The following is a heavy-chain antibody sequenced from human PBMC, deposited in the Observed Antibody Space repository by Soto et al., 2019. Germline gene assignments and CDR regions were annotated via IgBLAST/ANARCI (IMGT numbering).Heavy chain of an antibody. V-gene: IGHV4-59*01. CDR1: GGSISSYY. CDR2: IYYSGST. D-gene: IGHD1-1*01. CDR3: ARESRDGHNPEWFDP. J-gene: IGHJ5*02. Sequence: LSLTCTVSGGSISSYYWSWIRQPPGKGLEWIGYIYYSGSTNYNPSLKSRVTISVDTSKNQFSLKLSSVTAADTAVYYCARESRDGHNPEWFDPWGQGTLVTVSS.